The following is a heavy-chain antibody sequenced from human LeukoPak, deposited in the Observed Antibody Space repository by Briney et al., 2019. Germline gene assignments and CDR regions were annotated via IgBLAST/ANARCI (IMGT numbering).Heavy chain of an antibody. D-gene: IGHD5-12*01. CDR1: GFTFTTYG. V-gene: IGHV3-30*02. CDR2: IRFDGSNK. J-gene: IGHJ4*02. CDR3: AKDRGVATITSYYFDY. Sequence: PGGSLRLSCAASGFTFTTYGMHWVRQAPGKGLEWVAFIRFDGSNKYYADSVKGRFTISRDNSKNTLYLQLNSLRAEDTAVYYCAKDRGVATITSYYFDYWGQGTLVTVSS.